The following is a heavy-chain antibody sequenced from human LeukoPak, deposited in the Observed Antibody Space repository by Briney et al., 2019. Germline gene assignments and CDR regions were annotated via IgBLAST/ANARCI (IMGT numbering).Heavy chain of an antibody. D-gene: IGHD4-17*01. J-gene: IGHJ6*03. CDR3: AKDSVKVTTVRRVPHYMDV. V-gene: IGHV3-30*02. CDR2: IRCDGSIK. Sequence: GGSLRLSCAASGFTFSNYGIHWVRQAPGKGLEWVAFIRCDGSIKYYADSVKGRFTTSRDNSKNTLYLQMNSLRAEDTAVYYCAKDSVKVTTVRRVPHYMDVWGKGTTVTISS. CDR1: GFTFSNYG.